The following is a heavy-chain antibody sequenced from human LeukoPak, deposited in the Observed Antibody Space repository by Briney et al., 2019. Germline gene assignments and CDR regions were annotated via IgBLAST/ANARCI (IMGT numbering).Heavy chain of an antibody. Sequence: GGSLRLSCAASGFTFSSYAMSWVRQAPGKGLEWVSTISGSGGNTYYADSVKGRFTISRDNSKNTLYLQMNSLRAEDTAVYYCAKGQLWLLGYYYYGMDVWGQGTTVTVSS. V-gene: IGHV3-23*01. D-gene: IGHD5-18*01. CDR1: GFTFSSYA. J-gene: IGHJ6*02. CDR2: ISGSGGNT. CDR3: AKGQLWLLGYYYYGMDV.